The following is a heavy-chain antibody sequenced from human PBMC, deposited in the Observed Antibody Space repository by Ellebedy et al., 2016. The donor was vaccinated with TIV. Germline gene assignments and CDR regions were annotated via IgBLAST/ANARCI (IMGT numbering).Heavy chain of an antibody. V-gene: IGHV4-39*01. Sequence: SETLSLXXSVSGASVRSSLYQWCWIRQPPGQVLEWVGTLLYTGSTYTNAALGGRVTMSLDRSKNQISLRLDSVIAADTAVYYCAGGERYSPDYWGQGSLVTDSS. CDR2: LLYTGST. CDR3: AGGERYSPDY. J-gene: IGHJ4*02. CDR1: GASVRSSLYQ. D-gene: IGHD2-15*01.